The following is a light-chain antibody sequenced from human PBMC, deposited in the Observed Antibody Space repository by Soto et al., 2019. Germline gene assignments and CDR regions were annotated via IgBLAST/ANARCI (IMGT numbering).Light chain of an antibody. J-gene: IGLJ1*01. CDR2: DVR. CDR3: CSYTTSNTRQIV. CDR1: SSDVGGYNY. V-gene: IGLV2-14*01. Sequence: QSVLTQPASVSGSPRQSITISCTGTSSDVGGYNYVSWYQQHPGKAPKFMIYDVRNRPSGVSNRFSGSKSGNTASLTISGLQAEDEADYYCCSYTTSNTRQIVFGTGTKVTVL.